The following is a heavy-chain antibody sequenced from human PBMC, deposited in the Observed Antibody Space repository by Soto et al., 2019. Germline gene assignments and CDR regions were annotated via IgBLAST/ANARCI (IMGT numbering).Heavy chain of an antibody. Sequence: SETLSLTCNVSGGSISKFYWAWIRKTAGNGLEWMGRVYATGTTDYNPSLRSRVAMSVDISKKTFSLKLSSVTAADTAVYYCARVGAARPDPFDYWGQGTLVTVSS. D-gene: IGHD6-6*01. CDR3: ARVGAARPDPFDY. V-gene: IGHV4-4*07. CDR2: VYATGTT. J-gene: IGHJ4*02. CDR1: GGSISKFY.